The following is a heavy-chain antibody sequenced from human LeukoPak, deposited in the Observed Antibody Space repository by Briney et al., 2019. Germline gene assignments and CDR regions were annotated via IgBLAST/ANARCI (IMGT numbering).Heavy chain of an antibody. CDR2: ISGSGGST. CDR3: AKDGPGDSSSWRCFDY. CDR1: GFTFSSYA. J-gene: IGHJ4*02. V-gene: IGHV3-23*01. D-gene: IGHD6-13*01. Sequence: PGGSLRLSCTAPGFTFSSYAMSRVRQAPGKGLEWVSAISGSGGSTYYADSVKGRFTISRDNSKNTLYLQMNSLRAEDTAVYYCAKDGPGDSSSWRCFDYWGQGTLVTVSS.